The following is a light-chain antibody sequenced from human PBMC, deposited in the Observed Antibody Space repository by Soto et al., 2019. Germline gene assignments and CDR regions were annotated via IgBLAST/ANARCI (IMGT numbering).Light chain of an antibody. V-gene: IGKV3-11*01. Sequence: EIVLTQSPATLSLSPGERATLSCRASQSVSSSLAWYQQKPGQAPRLLIYDASNWATGIPARFSGSGSGTDFTLTISSLGPEDVAVYYCQQRSNWPPYTFGQGTKLEIK. CDR3: QQRSNWPPYT. CDR2: DAS. CDR1: QSVSSS. J-gene: IGKJ2*01.